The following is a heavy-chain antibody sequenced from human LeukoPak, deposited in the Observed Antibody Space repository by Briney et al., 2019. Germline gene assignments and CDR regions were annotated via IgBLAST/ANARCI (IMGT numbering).Heavy chain of an antibody. J-gene: IGHJ4*02. CDR2: ISSSSSYI. V-gene: IGHV3-21*01. CDR1: GFTFSSYS. D-gene: IGHD5-12*01. CDR3: ARVGYSGYDRGGFVDY. Sequence: GGSLRLSCAASGFTFSSYSMNWVCQAPGKGLEWVSSISSSSSYIYYADSVKGRFTISRDNAKNSLYLQMNSLRAEDTAVYYCARVGYSGYDRGGFVDYWGQGTLVTVSS.